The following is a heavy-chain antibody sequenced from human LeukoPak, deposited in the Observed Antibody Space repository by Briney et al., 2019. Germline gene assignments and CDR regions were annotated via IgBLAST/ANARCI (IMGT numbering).Heavy chain of an antibody. Sequence: PGESLKISCKGSGYSFTSYWIGWVRQMPGKGLEWMGIIYPGDSDTRYSPSFQGQVTISADKSISTAYLQWSSLKASDTAMYYCARHRYCSSTSCSNFDYWGQGTLVTVSS. D-gene: IGHD2-2*01. CDR1: GYSFTSYW. CDR3: ARHRYCSSTSCSNFDY. J-gene: IGHJ4*02. V-gene: IGHV5-51*01. CDR2: IYPGDSDT.